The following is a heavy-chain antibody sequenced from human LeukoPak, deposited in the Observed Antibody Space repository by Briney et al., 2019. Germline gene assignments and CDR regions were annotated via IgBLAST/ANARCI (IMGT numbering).Heavy chain of an antibody. CDR1: GFTFSSYA. CDR2: ISGSGGST. D-gene: IGHD6-13*01. CDR3: AKHGIAAADYNFYYYYYNMDV. V-gene: IGHV3-23*01. Sequence: GGSLRLSCAASGFTFSSYAMSWVRQAPGKGLEWVSAISGSGGSTYYADSVKGRFTISRDNSKNTLYLQMNSLRAEDTAVYYCAKHGIAAADYNFYYYYYNMDVWGKGTTVTVSS. J-gene: IGHJ6*03.